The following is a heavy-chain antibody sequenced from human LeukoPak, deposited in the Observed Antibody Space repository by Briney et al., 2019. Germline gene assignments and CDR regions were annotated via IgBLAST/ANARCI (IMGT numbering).Heavy chain of an antibody. CDR3: AREAMVQGVPDAFDI. J-gene: IGHJ3*02. V-gene: IGHV3-7*01. D-gene: IGHD3-10*01. CDR2: IKQDGIEK. CDR1: GFTFSSYA. Sequence: GGSLRLSCAASGFTFSSYAMHWVRQAPGKGLEWVANIKQDGIEKYFVDSVKGRFAISRDNAKNSLYLQMNNLRAEDTAVYYCAREAMVQGVPDAFDIWGQGTMVTVSS.